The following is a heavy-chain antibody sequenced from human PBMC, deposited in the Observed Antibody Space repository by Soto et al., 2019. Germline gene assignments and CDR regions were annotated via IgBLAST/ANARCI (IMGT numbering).Heavy chain of an antibody. D-gene: IGHD3-10*01. CDR1: GYAFSSYG. CDR3: ARSPLWFGKTHYGMDV. J-gene: IGHJ6*02. V-gene: IGHV1-18*04. CDR2: ISAYNGNS. Sequence: ASVKVSCKASGYAFSSYGISWVRQAPGQGLEWMGWISAYNGNSNYAQKFQGRVTMTTDTSTNTAYMELRSLRSDDTAVYYCARSPLWFGKTHYGMDVWGQGTTVTVS.